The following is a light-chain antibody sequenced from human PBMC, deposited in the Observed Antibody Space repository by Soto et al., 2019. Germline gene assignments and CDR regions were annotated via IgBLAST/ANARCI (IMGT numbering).Light chain of an antibody. CDR2: GAS. Sequence: DIQMTQSPSSLSASVGDRVTITCRASQGISNYLAWYQQKPGKVPRLLIFGASTLQSGVTSRFSGSGSGTDFTLTISSLQPEDVATYYCQKYNIAPWTLDQGTKVDIK. CDR3: QKYNIAPWT. CDR1: QGISNY. J-gene: IGKJ1*01. V-gene: IGKV1-27*01.